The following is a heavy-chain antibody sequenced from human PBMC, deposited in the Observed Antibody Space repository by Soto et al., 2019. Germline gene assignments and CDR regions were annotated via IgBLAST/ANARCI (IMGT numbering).Heavy chain of an antibody. Sequence: PAETLSLTCTVSGGSISSSSYYWGWIRQPPGKGLEWIGSIYYSGSTYYNPSLKSRVTISVDTSKNQFSLKLSSVTAADTAAYYCARDLRYFDWLTVSLDWFDPWGQGTLVTVSS. CDR3: ARDLRYFDWLTVSLDWFDP. CDR2: IYYSGST. J-gene: IGHJ5*02. V-gene: IGHV4-39*02. CDR1: GGSISSSSYY. D-gene: IGHD3-9*01.